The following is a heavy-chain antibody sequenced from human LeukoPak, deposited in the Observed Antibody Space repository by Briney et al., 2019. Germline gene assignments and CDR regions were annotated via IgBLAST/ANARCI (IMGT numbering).Heavy chain of an antibody. V-gene: IGHV4-59*08. Sequence: PETLSLTCTVSGGSISSYYWSWIRQPPGKGLEWIGYIYYSGSTNYNPSLKSRVTISVDTSKNQFSLKLSSVTAADTAVYYCARFPGGIGMDVWGQGTTVTVSS. CDR1: GGSISSYY. CDR2: IYYSGST. D-gene: IGHD6-13*01. J-gene: IGHJ6*02. CDR3: ARFPGGIGMDV.